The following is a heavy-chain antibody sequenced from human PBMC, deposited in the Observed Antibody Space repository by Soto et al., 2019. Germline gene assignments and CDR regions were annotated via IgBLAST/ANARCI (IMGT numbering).Heavy chain of an antibody. J-gene: IGHJ4*02. V-gene: IGHV4-61*03. CDR3: ARVVIRLAIQSINS. CDR2: IYCTGST. Sequence: SETLSLTCPVSGASVSSGTYSFSRLRHDPGKGLSVVGHIYCTGSTNYNPSLNNRFTTSVDTSNNHFSLQLTAVSAADTALYYSARVVIRLAIQSINSWCPGRLV. CDR1: GASVSSGTYS.